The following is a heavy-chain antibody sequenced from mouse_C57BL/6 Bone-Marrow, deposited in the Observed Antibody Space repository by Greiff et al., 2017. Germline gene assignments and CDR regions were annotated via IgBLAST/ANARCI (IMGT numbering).Heavy chain of an antibody. CDR2: IYPGGGYT. CDR3: ARWGNYAEFAY. J-gene: IGHJ3*01. Sequence: QVQLQQSGAELVRPGTSVKMSCKASGYTFTNYWIGWAKQRPGHGLEWIGDIYPGGGYTNYNEKFKGKATLTADKSSSTAYMQFSSLTSEDSAIYYCARWGNYAEFAYWGQGTLVTVSA. CDR1: GYTFTNYW. V-gene: IGHV1-63*01. D-gene: IGHD1-1*02.